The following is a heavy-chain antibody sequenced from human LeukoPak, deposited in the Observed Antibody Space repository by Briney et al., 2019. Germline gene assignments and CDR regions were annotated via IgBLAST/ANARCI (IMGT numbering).Heavy chain of an antibody. CDR2: IYYSGST. CDR3: ARGQWESYDSSGYFYHWFDP. D-gene: IGHD3-22*01. V-gene: IGHV4-39*07. CDR1: GASISSSTYY. Sequence: PSETLSLTCTVSGASISSSTYYWGWIRQPPGRGLEWIGSIYYSGSTYYNPSLKSRVSMSVDTSKNQFSLNLSSVTAADTALYFCARGQWESYDSSGYFYHWFDPWGQGTLVTVSS. J-gene: IGHJ5*02.